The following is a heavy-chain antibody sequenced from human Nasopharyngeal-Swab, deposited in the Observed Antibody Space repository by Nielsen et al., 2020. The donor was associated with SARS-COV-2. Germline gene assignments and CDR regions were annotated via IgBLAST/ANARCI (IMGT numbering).Heavy chain of an antibody. J-gene: IGHJ4*02. CDR3: ARGFLQTGFDY. Sequence: SQTLSLTCAISGDSVSSNNVGWNWIRQSPSRGLEWLGRTYYGSKWYNHYAPSVKSRVTIKPDTSKNQLSLQMDSVTPEDSAVYYCARGFLQTGFDYWGQGTLVTVSS. CDR1: GDSVSSNNVG. V-gene: IGHV6-1*01. CDR2: TYYGSKWYN. D-gene: IGHD3-9*01.